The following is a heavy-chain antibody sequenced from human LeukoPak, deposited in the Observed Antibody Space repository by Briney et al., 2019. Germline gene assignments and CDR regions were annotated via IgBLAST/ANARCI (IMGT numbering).Heavy chain of an antibody. J-gene: IGHJ4*02. CDR3: ARQGWELLRPYFDY. CDR2: IYYSGST. Sequence: KPSETLSLTCTVSGGSISSYYWSWVRQPPGKGLEWIGYIYYSGSTNYNPSLKSRVTISVDTSKNQFSLKLSSVTAADTAVYYCARQGWELLRPYFDYRGQGTLVTVSS. D-gene: IGHD1-26*01. V-gene: IGHV4-59*08. CDR1: GGSISSYY.